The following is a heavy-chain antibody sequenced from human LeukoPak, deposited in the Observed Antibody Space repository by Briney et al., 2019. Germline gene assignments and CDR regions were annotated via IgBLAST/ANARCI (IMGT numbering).Heavy chain of an antibody. J-gene: IGHJ4*02. V-gene: IGHV3-23*01. CDR1: GFTFSGYT. Sequence: GGSLRLSCVASGFTFSGYTMSWVRQAPGKGPEWISAVSARGDKTYYADSVKARFTVSRDNSKDTLFLLMISLRAEDTALYYCARDIHDSSGYYYDYWGQGTLVTVSP. CDR3: ARDIHDSSGYYYDY. D-gene: IGHD3-22*01. CDR2: VSARGDKT.